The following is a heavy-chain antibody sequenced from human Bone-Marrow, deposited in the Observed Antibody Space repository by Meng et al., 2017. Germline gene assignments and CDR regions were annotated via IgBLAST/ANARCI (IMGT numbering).Heavy chain of an antibody. Sequence: QGELSASWGGLGQPGKSLRISCAASVFSFIRYAMHWVRQAPGKGLELVAVISYDGSNKYYADSVKGRFTISRDNSKNTLYLQMNSLRAEDTAVYYCARVVWGYWGQGTLVTVSS. CDR2: ISYDGSNK. V-gene: IGHV3-30*01. CDR1: VFSFIRYA. J-gene: IGHJ4*02. CDR3: ARVVWGY. D-gene: IGHD1-26*01.